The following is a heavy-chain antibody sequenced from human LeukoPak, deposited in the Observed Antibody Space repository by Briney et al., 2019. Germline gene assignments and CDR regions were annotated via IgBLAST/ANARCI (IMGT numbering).Heavy chain of an antibody. J-gene: IGHJ5*02. CDR3: ARVSRLWFFGRHWFDP. Sequence: SETLSLTCAVYGGSFSGYYWSWIRQPPGKGLEWIEEINHSGSTNYNPSLKSRVTISVDTSKNQFSLKLSSVTAADTAVYYCARVSRLWFFGRHWFDPWGQGTLVTVSS. V-gene: IGHV4-34*01. CDR1: GGSFSGYY. D-gene: IGHD3-10*01. CDR2: INHSGST.